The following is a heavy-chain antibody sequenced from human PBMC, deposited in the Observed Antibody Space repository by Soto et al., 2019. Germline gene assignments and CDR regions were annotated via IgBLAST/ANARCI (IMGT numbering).Heavy chain of an antibody. Sequence: GGSLRLSCAASGLTFSSYWMSWVRQAPGKGLEWVANIKQDGSEKYYVDSVKGRFTISRDNAKNSLYLQMNSLRAEYTAVYYCARTDYRGGDYFDYWGQGTLVTVSS. V-gene: IGHV3-7*01. CDR3: ARTDYRGGDYFDY. J-gene: IGHJ4*02. CDR2: IKQDGSEK. CDR1: GLTFSSYW. D-gene: IGHD2-21*01.